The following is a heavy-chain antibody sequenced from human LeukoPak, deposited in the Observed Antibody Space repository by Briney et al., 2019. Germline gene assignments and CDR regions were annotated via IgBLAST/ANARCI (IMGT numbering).Heavy chain of an antibody. J-gene: IGHJ4*02. CDR1: GFTFSSYG. D-gene: IGHD6-13*01. V-gene: IGHV3-30*18. CDR2: ISYDGTIK. Sequence: GGSLRLSCAASGFTFSSYGMHWVRQAPGKGLEWVAVISYDGTIKYYADSVKGRFTISRDNSKNTLYLQMNSLRAEDTAVYYCAKDSSSTSAAGDFDYWGQGTLATVSS. CDR3: AKDSSSTSAAGDFDY.